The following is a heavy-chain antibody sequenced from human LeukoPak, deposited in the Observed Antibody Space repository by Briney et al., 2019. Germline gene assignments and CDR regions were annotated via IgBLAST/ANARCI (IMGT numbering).Heavy chain of an antibody. CDR2: IIPIFGTA. CDR1: GGTFSNYA. D-gene: IGHD2-21*01. V-gene: IGHV1-69*05. J-gene: IGHJ4*02. CDR3: ARASSYCGGDCYLGDY. Sequence: ASVKVSCKASGGTFSNYAISWVRQAPGQGLEWMGGIIPIFGTANYAQKFQGRVTITTDESTSTAYMELSSLRSEDTAVYYCARASSYCGGDCYLGDYWGQGTLVTVSS.